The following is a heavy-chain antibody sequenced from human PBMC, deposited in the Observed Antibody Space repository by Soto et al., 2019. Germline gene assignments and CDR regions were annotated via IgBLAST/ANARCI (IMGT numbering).Heavy chain of an antibody. CDR3: ASGEDVYNFYFDY. D-gene: IGHD1-1*01. J-gene: IGHJ4*02. CDR2: IIPSGDGT. CDR1: GYTITTYY. Sequence: GASVKVSCKASGYTITTYYIHWVRQAPGQGLEWMGIIIPSGDGTTYAQNFQGRVTMTRDTSTGTVYMELHNLRSEDTAVYYCASGEDVYNFYFDYWGQGTLVTVSS. V-gene: IGHV1-46*01.